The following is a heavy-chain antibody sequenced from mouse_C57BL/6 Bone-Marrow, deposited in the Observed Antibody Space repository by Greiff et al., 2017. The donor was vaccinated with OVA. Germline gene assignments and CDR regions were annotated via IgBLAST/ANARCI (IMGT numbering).Heavy chain of an antibody. CDR3: ARGWLLRYWYFDV. CDR2: INYDGSST. CDR1: GFTFSDYY. Sequence: DVTLVESEGGLVQPGSSMKLSCTASGFTFSDYYMAWVRQVPEKGLEWVANINYDGSSTYYLDSLKSRFIISRDNAKNILYLQMSMLKSEDTATYYCARGWLLRYWYFDVWGTGTTVTVSS. V-gene: IGHV5-16*01. D-gene: IGHD2-3*01. J-gene: IGHJ1*03.